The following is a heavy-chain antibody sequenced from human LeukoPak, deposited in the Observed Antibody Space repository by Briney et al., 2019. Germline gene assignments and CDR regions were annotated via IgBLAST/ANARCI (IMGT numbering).Heavy chain of an antibody. CDR3: AHRVEGYSPPLFDY. J-gene: IGHJ4*02. V-gene: IGHV2-5*01. CDR2: IYWNDDK. D-gene: IGHD3-3*01. CDR1: GFSLSTSGVG. Sequence: SGPTLVNPTQTLTLTCTFSGFSLSTSGVGVGWIRQPPGKALEWLALIYWNDDKRYSPSLKSRLTITKDTSKNQVVLTMTNMDPVDTATYYCAHRVEGYSPPLFDYWGQGTLVTVSS.